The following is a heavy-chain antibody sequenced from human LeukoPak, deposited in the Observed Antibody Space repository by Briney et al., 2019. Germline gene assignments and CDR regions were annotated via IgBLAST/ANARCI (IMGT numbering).Heavy chain of an antibody. Sequence: SETLSLTCTVSGGPISSSSYYWGWIRQPPGKGLEWIGSIYYSGSTYYNPSLKSRVTISVDTSKNQFSLKLSSVTAADTAVYYCARDPDYDYVFGLAAHAFDIWGQGTMVTVSS. J-gene: IGHJ3*02. D-gene: IGHD3-16*01. V-gene: IGHV4-39*07. CDR2: IYYSGST. CDR1: GGPISSSSYY. CDR3: ARDPDYDYVFGLAAHAFDI.